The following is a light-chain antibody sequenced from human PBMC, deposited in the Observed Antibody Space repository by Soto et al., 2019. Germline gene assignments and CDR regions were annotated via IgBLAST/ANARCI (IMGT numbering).Light chain of an antibody. CDR2: EAS. V-gene: IGKV1-33*01. J-gene: IGKJ1*01. CDR3: QQYDNLWT. CDR1: HDITNY. Sequence: DIQMTQSPSFLSASVGDRVTITCQASHDITNYLNWYQQKSGKAPKLLIYEASNLETGVPSRFTGSGSGTHFILTSTRLHPEYIAKYYCQQYDNLWTFGQGTKVEIK.